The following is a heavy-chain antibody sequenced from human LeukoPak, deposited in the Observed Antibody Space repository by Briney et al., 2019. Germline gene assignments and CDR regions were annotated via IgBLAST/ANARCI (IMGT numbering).Heavy chain of an antibody. J-gene: IGHJ4*02. Sequence: GRSLSLSCAASGFTFSTYGMHWVRQAPGKGPEWVAAISNDGSNKYHAESVRGRFTISRDNSKNTLYLQMNSLRAEDTAVYYCAKDAGHCSGGSCYRQDYWGQGTLVTVSS. V-gene: IGHV3-30*18. CDR2: ISNDGSNK. D-gene: IGHD2-15*01. CDR1: GFTFSTYG. CDR3: AKDAGHCSGGSCYRQDY.